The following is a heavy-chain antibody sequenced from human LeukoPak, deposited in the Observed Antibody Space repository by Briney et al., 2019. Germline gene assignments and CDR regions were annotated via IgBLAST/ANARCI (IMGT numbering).Heavy chain of an antibody. D-gene: IGHD3-22*01. Sequence: SETLSLTCAVYGGSFSGYYWSWIRQPPGKGLEWIGEINHSGSTNYNPSLKSRVTISVDTSKNQFSLRLSSVTAADTAVYYCARRQDTYYYDSSGYYEFDYWGQGTLVTVSS. V-gene: IGHV4-34*01. CDR3: ARRQDTYYYDSSGYYEFDY. CDR1: GGSFSGYY. J-gene: IGHJ4*02. CDR2: INHSGST.